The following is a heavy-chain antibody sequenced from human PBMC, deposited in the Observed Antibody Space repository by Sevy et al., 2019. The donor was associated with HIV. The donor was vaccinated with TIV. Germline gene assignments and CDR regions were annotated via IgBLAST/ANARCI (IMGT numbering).Heavy chain of an antibody. D-gene: IGHD3-22*01. CDR3: ARGGRITMIVVALKYYYYYGMDV. CDR2: INPSGGST. Sequence: ASVKVSCKVSGNTLTQLSMHWVRQAPGQGLEWMGIINPSGGSTSYAQKFQGRVTMTRDTSTSTVYMELSSLRSEDTAVYYCARGGRITMIVVALKYYYYYGMDVWGQGTTVTVSS. J-gene: IGHJ6*02. CDR1: GNTLTQLS. V-gene: IGHV1-46*03.